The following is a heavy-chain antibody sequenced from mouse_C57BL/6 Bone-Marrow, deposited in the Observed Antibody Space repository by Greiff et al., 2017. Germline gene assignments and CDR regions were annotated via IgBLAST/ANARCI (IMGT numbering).Heavy chain of an antibody. J-gene: IGHJ3*01. CDR3: ASPSGRSWFAY. CDR2: IHPNSGST. CDR1: GYTFTSYW. D-gene: IGHD2-10*02. Sequence: VQLQQPGAELVKPGASVKLSCKASGYTFTSYWMHWVKQRPGQGLEWIGMIHPNSGSTNYNEKFKSKATLTVDKSSSTAYMQLSSLTSEDSAVYCGASPSGRSWFAYWGQGTLVTVSA. V-gene: IGHV1-64*01.